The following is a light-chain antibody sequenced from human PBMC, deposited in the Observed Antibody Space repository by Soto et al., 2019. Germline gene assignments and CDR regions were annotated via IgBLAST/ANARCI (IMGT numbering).Light chain of an antibody. CDR1: QSVLYSSDNKNY. V-gene: IGKV4-1*01. J-gene: IGKJ5*01. CDR3: QQYYSTPIT. CDR2: WAS. Sequence: DIVMTQSPDSLAESLGERATINCKSSQSVLYSSDNKNYLAWYQQKAGQPPKLLIYWASTRESGVPDRFSGSGSGTDFTLTISSLQAEDVAVYYCQQYYSTPITFGQGTRLEIK.